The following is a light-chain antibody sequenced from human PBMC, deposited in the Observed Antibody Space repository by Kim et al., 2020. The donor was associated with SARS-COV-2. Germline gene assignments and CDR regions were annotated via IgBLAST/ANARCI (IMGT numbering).Light chain of an antibody. CDR3: QVWDSSTVV. CDR2: RDS. J-gene: IGLJ2*01. V-gene: IGLV3-9*01. Sequence: SVARGQTAGIACGGNTIGSKNVHGYQQKPGQAPVLVMYRDSNRPSGIPERFSGSNSGNTATLTISRDQAGDEADYYCQVWDSSTVVFGGGTQLTVL. CDR1: TIGSKN.